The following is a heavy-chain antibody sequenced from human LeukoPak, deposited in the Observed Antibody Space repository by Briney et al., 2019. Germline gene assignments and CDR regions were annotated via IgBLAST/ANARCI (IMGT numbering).Heavy chain of an antibody. CDR2: TWYDGSNK. CDR3: ARGGHCTTTSCSNYDGMDV. V-gene: IGHV3-33*08. Sequence: QTGGSLRLSCGASGFTFSRFWMTWVRQAPGKGLVWVAATWYDGSNKYYADSVKGRFTISRDNSKNTLYLQMNSLRAEDTAVYFCARGGHCTTTSCSNYDGMDVWGQGTTLTVSS. J-gene: IGHJ6*02. D-gene: IGHD2-2*01. CDR1: GFTFSRFW.